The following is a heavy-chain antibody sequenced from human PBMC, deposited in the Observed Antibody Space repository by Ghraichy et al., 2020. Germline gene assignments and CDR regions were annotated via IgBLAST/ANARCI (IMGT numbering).Heavy chain of an antibody. Sequence: GSLRLSCAASGFTFSSYAMSWVRQAPGKGLEWVSAISGSGGSTYYADSVKGRFTISRDNSKNTLYLQMNSLRAEDTAVYYCASLALSPEMARRGEDAFDIWGQGTMVTVSS. CDR1: GFTFSSYA. J-gene: IGHJ3*02. V-gene: IGHV3-23*01. CDR2: ISGSGGST. CDR3: ASLALSPEMARRGEDAFDI. D-gene: IGHD5-24*01.